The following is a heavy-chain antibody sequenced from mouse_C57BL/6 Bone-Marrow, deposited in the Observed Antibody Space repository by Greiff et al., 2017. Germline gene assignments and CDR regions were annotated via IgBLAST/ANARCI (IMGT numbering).Heavy chain of an antibody. V-gene: IGHV1-64*01. CDR2: IHPNSGST. J-gene: IGHJ4*01. CDR1: GYTFTSYW. CDR3: ARYRYSSYYYAMDY. D-gene: IGHD1-1*01. Sequence: VQLQQPGAELVKPGASVKLSCKASGYTFTSYWMHWVKQRPGQGLEWIGMIHPNSGSTNYNEKFKGKATLTVDKSSSTAYMQLSSLTSEDSAVYYCARYRYSSYYYAMDYWGQGTSVTVSS.